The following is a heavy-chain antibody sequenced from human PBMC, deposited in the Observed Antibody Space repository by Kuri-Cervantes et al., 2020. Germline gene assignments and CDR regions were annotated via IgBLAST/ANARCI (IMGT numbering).Heavy chain of an antibody. D-gene: IGHD3-10*01. V-gene: IGHV1-8*02. J-gene: IGHJ5*02. Sequence: ASVKVSCKASGYTFTSYGISWVRQAPGQGLEWMGWMNPNSGNTGYAQKFQGRVTMTRNTSISTAYMELSSLRSDDTAVYYCARDLTMVRGAFLTWGQGTLVTVSS. CDR1: GYTFTSYG. CDR2: MNPNSGNT. CDR3: ARDLTMVRGAFLT.